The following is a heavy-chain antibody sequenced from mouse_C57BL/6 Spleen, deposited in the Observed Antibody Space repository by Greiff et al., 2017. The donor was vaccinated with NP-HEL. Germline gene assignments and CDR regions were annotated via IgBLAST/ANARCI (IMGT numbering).Heavy chain of an antibody. V-gene: IGHV1-4*01. D-gene: IGHD1-1*01. CDR1: GYTFTRYT. CDR3: ARREDGSSPSWFAY. CDR2: INPSSGYT. J-gene: IGHJ3*01. Sequence: VQLQQSGAELARPGASVKMSCTASGYTFTRYTMHWVKQRPGQGLEWIGYINPSSGYTKYNQKFKDKATLTADKSSSTAYMQMSSLTSEDSAVYYCARREDGSSPSWFAYWGQGTLVTVSA.